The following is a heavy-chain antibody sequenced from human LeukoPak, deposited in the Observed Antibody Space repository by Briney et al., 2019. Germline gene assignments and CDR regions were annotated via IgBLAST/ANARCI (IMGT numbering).Heavy chain of an antibody. V-gene: IGHV4-59*08. CDR1: GGSISGYF. D-gene: IGHD3-10*01. CDR3: ARYGITIVRGGKYHFDS. J-gene: IGHJ4*02. CDR2: IHYSGST. Sequence: SETLSLTCTVSGGSISGYFWSWIRQPPGKGLEWIGYIHYSGSTNYNPSLNSRVTISVDTSKNQFSLRLSSVTAADTAVYYCARYGITIVRGGKYHFDSWGQGTLVTVSS.